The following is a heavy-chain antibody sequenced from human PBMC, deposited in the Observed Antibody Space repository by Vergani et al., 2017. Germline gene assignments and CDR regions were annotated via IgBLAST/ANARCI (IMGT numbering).Heavy chain of an antibody. CDR3: ARVLLTLVGCCAFDI. CDR2: IYSGGST. V-gene: IGHV3-66*02. CDR1: GFTVSSNY. D-gene: IGHD1-26*01. J-gene: IGHJ3*02. Sequence: EVQLVESGGGLVQPGGSLGLSCAASGFTVSSNYMSWVRQAPGKGLEWVSVIYSGGSTYYADSVKGRFTISRDNSKNTLYLQMNSLRAEDTAVYYCARVLLTLVGCCAFDIWGQGTMVTVSS.